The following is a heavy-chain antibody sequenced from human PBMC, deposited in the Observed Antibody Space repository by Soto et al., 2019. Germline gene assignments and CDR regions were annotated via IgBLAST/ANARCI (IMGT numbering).Heavy chain of an antibody. Sequence: ESGGGVVQPGRSLRLSCAASGFTFSSYAMHWVRQAPGKGLEWVAVISYDGSNKYYADSVKGRFTISRDNSKNTLYLQMNSLRAEDTAVYYCARSDTQYYYGMDVWGQGTTVTVSS. CDR1: GFTFSSYA. CDR3: ARSDTQYYYGMDV. CDR2: ISYDGSNK. J-gene: IGHJ6*02. D-gene: IGHD2-21*02. V-gene: IGHV3-30-3*01.